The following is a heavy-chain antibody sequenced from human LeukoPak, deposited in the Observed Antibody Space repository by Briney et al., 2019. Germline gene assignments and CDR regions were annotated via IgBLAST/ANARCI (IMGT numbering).Heavy chain of an antibody. CDR3: AKSRSMGFYYDSSGPLDY. CDR1: GFTFSSYA. V-gene: IGHV3-23*01. CDR2: ISGSGGST. D-gene: IGHD3-22*01. J-gene: IGHJ4*02. Sequence: GGSLRLSCAASGFTFSSYAMSWVRQAPGKGLEWVSAISGSGGSTYYADSVKGRFTISRDNSKNTPYLQMNSLRAEDTAVYYCAKSRSMGFYYDSSGPLDYWGQGTPVTVSS.